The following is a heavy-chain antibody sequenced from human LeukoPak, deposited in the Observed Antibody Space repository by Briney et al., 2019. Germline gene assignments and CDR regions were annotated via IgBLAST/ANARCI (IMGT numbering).Heavy chain of an antibody. D-gene: IGHD1-14*01. V-gene: IGHV1-18*01. CDR3: AMSYFSGRTSRRAPTGTCFDT. Sequence: ASVKVSCKASGCTFTSYGISWVRPAPGQGLERMGWLSAYNGNTNYAQKLQGRVTMTPDTSTSTAYMEMRSLRSADTALYHHAMSYFSGRTSRRAPTGTCFDTWGQGTLVTVSS. J-gene: IGHJ5*01. CDR2: LSAYNGNT. CDR1: GCTFTSYG.